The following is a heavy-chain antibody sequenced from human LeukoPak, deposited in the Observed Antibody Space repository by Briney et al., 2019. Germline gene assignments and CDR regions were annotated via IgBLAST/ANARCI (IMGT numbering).Heavy chain of an antibody. D-gene: IGHD5-18*01. V-gene: IGHV3-9*01. J-gene: IGHJ2*01. CDR1: GFTFDDYA. CDR2: ISWNSGSI. Sequence: PGRSLRLSCAASGFTFDDYAMHWVRQAPGKGLEWVSGISWNSGSIGYADSVKGRFTISRDNAKNSLYLQMNSLRAEDTAVYYCARVDTAMVRYYWYFDLWGRGTLVTVSS. CDR3: ARVDTAMVRYYWYFDL.